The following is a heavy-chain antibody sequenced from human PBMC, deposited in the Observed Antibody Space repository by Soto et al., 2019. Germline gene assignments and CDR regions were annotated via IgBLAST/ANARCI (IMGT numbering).Heavy chain of an antibody. Sequence: QVRLQESGPGLVKPSETLSLSCLVSGDSVGNGPYYWSWIRQSPGEGLEWIAYIYDSGSTNVNPSLESRVNISIDMSKNQFFLELRSVTAADAAVYFCARVGSSCHSGGCYYYYGLGVWGQGTTVAISS. CDR2: IYDSGST. J-gene: IGHJ6*02. D-gene: IGHD1-26*01. CDR3: ARVGSSCHSGGCYYYYGLGV. CDR1: GDSVGNGPYY. V-gene: IGHV4-61*01.